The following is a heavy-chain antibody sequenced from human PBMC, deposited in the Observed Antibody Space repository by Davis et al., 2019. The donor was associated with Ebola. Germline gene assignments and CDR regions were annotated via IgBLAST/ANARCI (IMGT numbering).Heavy chain of an antibody. CDR1: GYTFTSYH. Sequence: ASVKVSCKASGYTFTSYHLNWVRQAAGQGLEWMGWMDPNSGYARYVQKFQGRVTMTTDTSTSTAYMELRSLRSDDTAVYYCARGRHYDSSGYYSGMDVWGKGTTVTVSS. J-gene: IGHJ6*04. CDR3: ARGRHYDSSGYYSGMDV. CDR2: MDPNSGYA. V-gene: IGHV1-8*01. D-gene: IGHD3-22*01.